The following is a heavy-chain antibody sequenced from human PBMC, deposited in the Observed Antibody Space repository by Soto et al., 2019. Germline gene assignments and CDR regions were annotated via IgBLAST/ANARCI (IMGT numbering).Heavy chain of an antibody. J-gene: IGHJ6*02. CDR3: ARCGEDYYYGMDV. CDR1: GFTFSSYS. CDR2: ISSSSSYI. Sequence: PGGSLRLSCAASGFTFSSYSMNWVRQAPGKGLEWVSSISSSSSYIYYADSVKGRFTISRGNAKNSLYLQMNSLRAEDTAVYYCARCGEDYYYGMDVWGQGTTVTVSS. V-gene: IGHV3-21*01. D-gene: IGHD2-21*01.